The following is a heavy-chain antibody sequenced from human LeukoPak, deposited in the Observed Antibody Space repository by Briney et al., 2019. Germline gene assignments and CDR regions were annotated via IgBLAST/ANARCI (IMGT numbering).Heavy chain of an antibody. J-gene: IGHJ3*01. CDR3: AKPLTSYSSGFSDAFDV. D-gene: IGHD5-18*01. V-gene: IGHV3-64*02. CDR2: ITTNGGNA. CDR1: GFTFSIYA. Sequence: GGSLRLSCAASGFTFSIYAMHWVRKAPGKGIDHVSTITTNGGNAYYADSVKGRFTISRDNSKDTLFLQLGRLRAEDIGVYYCAKPLTSYSSGFSDAFDVWGHGTMVTVSS.